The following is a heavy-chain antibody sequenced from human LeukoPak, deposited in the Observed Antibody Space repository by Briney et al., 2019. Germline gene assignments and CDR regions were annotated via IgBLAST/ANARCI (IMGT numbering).Heavy chain of an antibody. Sequence: PSQTLSLTCTVSGGSISSGGYYWSWIRQHPGKGLEWIGYIYYSGSTYYNPSLKSRVTISVDTSKNQFSLKLSSVTAADTAVYYCARGHPPDYGDYVDFQHWGQGTLVTVSS. CDR1: GGSISSGGYY. CDR3: ARGHPPDYGDYVDFQH. D-gene: IGHD4-17*01. J-gene: IGHJ1*01. V-gene: IGHV4-31*03. CDR2: IYYSGST.